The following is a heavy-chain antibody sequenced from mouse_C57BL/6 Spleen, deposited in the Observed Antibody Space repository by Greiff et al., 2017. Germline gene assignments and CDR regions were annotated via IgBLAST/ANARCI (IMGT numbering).Heavy chain of an antibody. CDR1: GYTFTDYY. J-gene: IGHJ2*01. D-gene: IGHD1-1*01. Sequence: VQLQQSGPVLVKPGASVKMSCKASGYTFTDYYMNWVKQSHGKSLEWIGVINPYNGGTSYNQKFKGKATLTVDKSSSTAYMELNSLTSEDSAVYYCARRYYGSSYDYWGQGTTLTVSS. CDR3: ARRYYGSSYDY. V-gene: IGHV1-19*01. CDR2: INPYNGGT.